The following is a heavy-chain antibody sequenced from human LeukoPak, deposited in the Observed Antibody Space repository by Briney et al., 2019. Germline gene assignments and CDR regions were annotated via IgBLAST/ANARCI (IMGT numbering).Heavy chain of an antibody. D-gene: IGHD1-14*01. V-gene: IGHV2-5*02. CDR2: AYWDDDN. CDR3: AHRRSGYNWNHGDFDY. J-gene: IGHJ4*02. CDR1: GFSLTTRPVG. Sequence: SGPTLVNPTQTLTLTCTFSGFSLTTRPVGVGWIRQPPGKALEWLASAYWDDDNRYNPSLKSRVTVTKDSSKNLVVLIMTNLDPMDTATYYCAHRRSGYNWNHGDFDYWGLGTLVTISS.